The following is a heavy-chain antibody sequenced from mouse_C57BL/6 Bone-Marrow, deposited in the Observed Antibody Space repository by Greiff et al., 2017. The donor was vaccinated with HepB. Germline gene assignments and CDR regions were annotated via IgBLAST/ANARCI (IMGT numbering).Heavy chain of an antibody. Sequence: VQLQQSGAELVRPGASVKLSCTASGFNIKDDYMHWVKQRPEQGLEWIGWIDPENGDTEYASKFQGKATITADTSSNTAYLQLSSLTSEDTAVYYCTTWGGYSFAYWGQGTLVTVSA. CDR3: TTWGGYSFAY. CDR2: IDPENGDT. J-gene: IGHJ3*01. D-gene: IGHD2-3*01. CDR1: GFNIKDDY. V-gene: IGHV14-4*01.